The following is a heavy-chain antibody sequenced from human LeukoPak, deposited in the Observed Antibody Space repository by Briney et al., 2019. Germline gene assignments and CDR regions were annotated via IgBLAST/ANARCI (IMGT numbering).Heavy chain of an antibody. D-gene: IGHD1-26*01. V-gene: IGHV4-34*01. CDR3: ASLQNIVGATPLPDY. Sequence: SETLSLTCAVYGGSFSGYYWSWIRQPPGKGLEWIGEINHSGSTNYNPSLKSRVTISIDTSTNQFSLKLNSVTAADTAVYYCASLQNIVGATPLPDYWGQGTLVTVSS. CDR1: GGSFSGYY. CDR2: INHSGST. J-gene: IGHJ4*02.